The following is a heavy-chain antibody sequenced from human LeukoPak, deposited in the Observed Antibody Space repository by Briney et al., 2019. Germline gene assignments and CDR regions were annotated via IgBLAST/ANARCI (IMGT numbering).Heavy chain of an antibody. CDR2: ISTSSNTV. J-gene: IGHJ4*02. CDR1: GFTFSSYA. Sequence: GGSLRLSCAASGFTFSSYAMSWVRQAPGKGLEWVSYISTSSNTVYYADSVKGRFTISRDNAKNSLYLQMNSLRDEDTAVYYCARVPGYCSGGSCYSAYFDYWGLGTLVTVSP. D-gene: IGHD2-15*01. V-gene: IGHV3-48*02. CDR3: ARVPGYCSGGSCYSAYFDY.